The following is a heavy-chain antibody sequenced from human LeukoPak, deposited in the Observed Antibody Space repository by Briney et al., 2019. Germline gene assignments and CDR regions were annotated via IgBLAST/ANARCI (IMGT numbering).Heavy chain of an antibody. CDR3: AGATYYYDSSGYYNI. J-gene: IGHJ3*02. CDR1: GFTFSSYW. V-gene: IGHV3-74*01. Sequence: GGSLRLSCAASGFTFSSYWMHWVRQAPGKGLVWVSRTNSDGSSTSYADSVKGRFTISRDNAKNTLYLQMNSLRAEDTAVYYCAGATYYYDSSGYYNIWGQGTMVTVSS. D-gene: IGHD3-22*01. CDR2: TNSDGSST.